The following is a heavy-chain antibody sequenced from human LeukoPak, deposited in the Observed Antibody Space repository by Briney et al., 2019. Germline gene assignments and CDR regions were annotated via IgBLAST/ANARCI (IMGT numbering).Heavy chain of an antibody. D-gene: IGHD3-22*01. CDR2: IYSNGDT. Sequence: LPGGSLRLSCTASGFTVSSKYMSWVRQAPGKGLEWVAVIYSNGDTYYTDSVKGRFTISRDNSKNTLYLQMNSLRAEDTAVYYCAKGGYYDSSGYRGRHYFDYWGQGALVTVSS. V-gene: IGHV3-53*01. J-gene: IGHJ4*02. CDR3: AKGGYYDSSGYRGRHYFDY. CDR1: GFTVSSKY.